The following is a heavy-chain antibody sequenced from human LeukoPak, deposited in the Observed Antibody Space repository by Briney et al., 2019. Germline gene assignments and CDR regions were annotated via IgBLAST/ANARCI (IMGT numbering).Heavy chain of an antibody. CDR3: ARAIDDYVWGSYRATAIYYFDY. CDR1: VYTFTRYY. D-gene: IGHD3-16*02. CDR2: INPHSGGT. J-gene: IGHJ4*02. V-gene: IGHV1-2*06. Sequence: GASVKVSCKASVYTFTRYYIHWVRQAPGQGLEWMGRINPHSGGTNYAQKFQGRVTMTRDTSISTAYMELSRLRSDDTAVYYCARAIDDYVWGSYRATAIYYFDYWGQGTLVTVSS.